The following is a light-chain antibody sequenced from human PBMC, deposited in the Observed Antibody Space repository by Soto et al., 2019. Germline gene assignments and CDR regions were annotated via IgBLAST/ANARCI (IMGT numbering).Light chain of an antibody. Sequence: QSVLTQPASVSGWPGQSITNYCTGTSSDVGGSIYVSWYQLSPGKAPKLLIYDVDRPSGVSNRFSGSKSGNTASLTISGLQAEDEADYYCNSYTSSGTVVFGGGTKVTVL. CDR3: NSYTSSGTVV. CDR2: DV. V-gene: IGLV2-14*01. CDR1: SSDVGGSIY. J-gene: IGLJ3*02.